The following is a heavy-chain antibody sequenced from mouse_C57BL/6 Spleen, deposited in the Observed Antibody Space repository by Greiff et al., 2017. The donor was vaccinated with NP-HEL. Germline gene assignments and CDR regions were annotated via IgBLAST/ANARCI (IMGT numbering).Heavy chain of an antibody. Sequence: VQLQQPGAELVKPGASVKLSCKASGYTFTSYWMHWVKQRPGQGLEWIGMIHPNSGSTNYNEKFKSKATLTVDKSSSTAYMQLSSLTSEDSAVYYCARALDYYGSSQGTYYFDYWGQGTTLTVSS. D-gene: IGHD1-1*01. V-gene: IGHV1-64*01. CDR2: IHPNSGST. J-gene: IGHJ2*01. CDR1: GYTFTSYW. CDR3: ARALDYYGSSQGTYYFDY.